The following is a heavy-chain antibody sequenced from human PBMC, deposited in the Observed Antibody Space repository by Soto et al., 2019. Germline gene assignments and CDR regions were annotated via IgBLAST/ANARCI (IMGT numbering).Heavy chain of an antibody. CDR2: INPNDGYS. J-gene: IGHJ4*02. CDR3: ARLPVVVEDPPSDY. CDR1: GYTFTSHY. Sequence: QVQLAQSGPEEKKSGASVKVSWKASGYTFTSHYIYWVRQAQGQGLEWMGIINPNDGYSSYAQKFQGTVTMSRDTSTTTGYLELTSLRGEDTAMYYSARLPVVVEDPPSDYWGQGTLVIVSS. D-gene: IGHD2-21*01. V-gene: IGHV1-46*01.